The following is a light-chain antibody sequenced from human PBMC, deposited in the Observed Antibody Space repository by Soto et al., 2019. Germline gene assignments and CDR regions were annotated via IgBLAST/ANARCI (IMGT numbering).Light chain of an antibody. CDR1: QSISSY. J-gene: IGKJ2*01. CDR3: QQSDSTPYT. V-gene: IGKV1-39*01. CDR2: AAS. Sequence: DIQMTQSPSSLSASVGDRVTITCRASQSISSYLNWYQQKPGKAPKLLIYAASSLQRGVPSRFSGSGSGTDFTLTISSLQPEDFVTYYCQQSDSTPYTFGQGTKLEIK.